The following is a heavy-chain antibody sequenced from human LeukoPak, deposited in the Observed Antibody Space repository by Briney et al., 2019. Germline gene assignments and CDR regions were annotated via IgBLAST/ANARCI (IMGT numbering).Heavy chain of an antibody. CDR3: ARDGGTRLGFDP. J-gene: IGHJ5*02. CDR1: SESSGGDD. D-gene: IGHD3-16*01. V-gene: IGHV4-34*01. CDR2: VSPGGST. Sequence: SETLSLTCAMHSESSGGDDWTWIRQPPGRGLEWIGEVSPGGSTRYNPSLRSRVTISLDTSRSRFSLRLSSVTAADTGVYYCARDGGTRLGFDPWGQGTLVTVSS.